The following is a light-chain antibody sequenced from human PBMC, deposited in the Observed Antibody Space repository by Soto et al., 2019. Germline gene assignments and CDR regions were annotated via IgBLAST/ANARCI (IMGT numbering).Light chain of an antibody. CDR2: EVS. V-gene: IGKV1-5*03. J-gene: IGKJ2*01. CDR3: QQYDSHSS. CDR1: QSVSYF. Sequence: DILMTQSPSALSASLGDRVTITCRASQSVSYFLAWYQQKPGKAPKLLISEVSSLQPGVPSRFRGSASGTQFTLTIASLQPDDVATYYCQQYDSHSSFGQGTKLTVK.